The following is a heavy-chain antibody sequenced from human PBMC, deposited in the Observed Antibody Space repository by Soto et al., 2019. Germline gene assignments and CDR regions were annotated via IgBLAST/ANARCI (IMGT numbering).Heavy chain of an antibody. CDR2: IVVGSGNT. CDR3: AAVEPTTFDYYGMDV. D-gene: IGHD3-16*01. J-gene: IGHJ6*02. Sequence: QMQLVQSGPEVKKPGTSVKVSCKASGFTFTSSAVQWVRQARGQRLEWIGWIVVGSGNTNYAQKFQERVTITRDMSXTTAYMELSSLRSEDTAVYYCAAVEPTTFDYYGMDVWGQGTTVTVSS. V-gene: IGHV1-58*01. CDR1: GFTFTSSA.